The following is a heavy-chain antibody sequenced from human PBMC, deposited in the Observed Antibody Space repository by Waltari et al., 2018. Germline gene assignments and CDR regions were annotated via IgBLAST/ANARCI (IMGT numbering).Heavy chain of an antibody. Sequence: EVQLLESGGGLVQPGGSLRLSCAASGLDFNIYFMRWVRLAPGKGLEWVSAITGSGDSSYYAESVKGRFAISRDNGKNSFDLVMYSLGLDDTAVYYCASLDTSGNLGRIFEHWGQGTMVTVSS. J-gene: IGHJ4*02. CDR2: ITGSGDSS. CDR1: GLDFNIYF. V-gene: IGHV3-23*01. CDR3: ASLDTSGNLGRIFEH. D-gene: IGHD6-19*01.